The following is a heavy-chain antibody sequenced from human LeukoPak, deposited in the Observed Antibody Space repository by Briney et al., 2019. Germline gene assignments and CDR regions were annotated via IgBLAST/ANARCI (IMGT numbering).Heavy chain of an antibody. CDR1: GFTFSSYA. CDR3: AKEKRDFGVVTD. Sequence: GGSLRLSCAASGFTFSSYAMSWVRQAPGEGLEWVSAISGSGGSTYYADSVKGRFTISRNNSKNTLYLQMNSLRAEDTAVYYCAKEKRDFGVVTDWGQGTLVTVSS. V-gene: IGHV3-23*01. J-gene: IGHJ4*02. CDR2: ISGSGGST. D-gene: IGHD3-3*01.